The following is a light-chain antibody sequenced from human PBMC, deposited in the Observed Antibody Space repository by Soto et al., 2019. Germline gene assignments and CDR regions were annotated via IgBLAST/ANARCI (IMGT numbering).Light chain of an antibody. V-gene: IGKV1-39*01. CDR1: QTINIY. Sequence: DIQMTQSPSSLSASVGDRVTITCRASQTINIYLNWYQQKPGKAPKLLIYAASNLESGVPSRFSGSVSGTDFSLTIGSLQPEDSAKYYCHHSFISPWTFGQGTKMEIK. J-gene: IGKJ1*01. CDR3: HHSFISPWT. CDR2: AAS.